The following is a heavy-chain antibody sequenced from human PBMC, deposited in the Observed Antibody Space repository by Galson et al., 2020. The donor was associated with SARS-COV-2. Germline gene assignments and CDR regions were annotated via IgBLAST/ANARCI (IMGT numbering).Heavy chain of an antibody. V-gene: IGHV1-69*04. J-gene: IGHJ3*02. CDR2: IIPIFDER. Sequence: ASVKVSCKASGGTLSNFAVSWVRQAPGRGLEWMGRIIPIFDERKYSRNFQGRATMTADKSTRTVYMELDSLKSEDTAVYYCARPATTVATDGFHIWGQGTMVIVSA. D-gene: IGHD4-17*01. CDR1: GGTLSNFA. CDR3: ARPATTVATDGFHI.